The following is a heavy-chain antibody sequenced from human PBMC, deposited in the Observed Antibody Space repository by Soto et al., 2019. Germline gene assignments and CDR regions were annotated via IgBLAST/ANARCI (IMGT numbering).Heavy chain of an antibody. Sequence: QVQLQESGPGLVKPSQTLSLTCTVSGGSISSGGYYWSGIRQHPGKGLEWIGDIYYSGSTYYNYYNPSLKSRVTISLDTSKNQFSLKLSSVTAADTAVYYCARTPLLWGQGTLVTVSS. V-gene: IGHV4-31*03. CDR3: ARTPLL. D-gene: IGHD1-26*01. J-gene: IGHJ4*02. CDR2: IYYSGSTYYN. CDR1: GGSISSGGYY.